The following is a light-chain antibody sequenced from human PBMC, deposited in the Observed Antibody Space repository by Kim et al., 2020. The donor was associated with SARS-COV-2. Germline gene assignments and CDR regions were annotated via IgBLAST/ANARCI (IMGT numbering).Light chain of an antibody. Sequence: SGWLNWYQQKPGRAPHLLVYRTSTLQNGVPPRFSGSGSGTDFTLTISSLQPEDFAAYYCQQSYSFPRTFGQGTKVDIK. CDR3: QQSYSFPRT. V-gene: IGKV1-39*01. J-gene: IGKJ1*01. CDR1: SGW. CDR2: RTS.